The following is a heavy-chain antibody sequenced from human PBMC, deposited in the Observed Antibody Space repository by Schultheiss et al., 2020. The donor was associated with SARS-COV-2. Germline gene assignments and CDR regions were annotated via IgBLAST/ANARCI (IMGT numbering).Heavy chain of an antibody. CDR2: IYYSGST. D-gene: IGHD3-3*01. V-gene: IGHV4-61*01. Sequence: SETLSLTCTVSGGSVSSGSYYWSWIRQPPGKGLEWIGYIYYSGSTNYNPSLKSRVTISVDTSKNQFSLKLSSVTAADTAVYYCARVVYYDFWSGQEFDYWGQGTLVTVSS. CDR3: ARVVYYDFWSGQEFDY. J-gene: IGHJ4*02. CDR1: GGSVSSGSYY.